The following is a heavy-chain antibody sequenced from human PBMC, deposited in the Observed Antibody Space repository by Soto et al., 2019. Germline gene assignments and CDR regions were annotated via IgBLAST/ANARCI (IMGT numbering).Heavy chain of an antibody. Sequence: QVQLQESGPGLVKPSQTLSLTCTVSGGSISSGGYYWNWIRQHPGKGLEWIGYIYYIGSTYYNPAPXSXXTISLDTSKNPFSLKLSSVTAAETAVYYCARSVFPWGQGTLVTVSS. CDR3: ARSVFP. V-gene: IGHV4-31*03. CDR2: IYYIGST. J-gene: IGHJ5*02. CDR1: GGSISSGGYY.